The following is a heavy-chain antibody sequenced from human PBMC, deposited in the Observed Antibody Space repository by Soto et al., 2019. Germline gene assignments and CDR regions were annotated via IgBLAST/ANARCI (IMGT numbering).Heavy chain of an antibody. CDR2: IIPILGIA. Sequence: QVQLVQSGAEVKKPGSPVKVSCKASGGTFSSYTISWVRQAPGQGLEWMGRIIPILGIANYAQKFQGRVTITADKSTSTAYMELSSLRSEDTAVYYCARGLWFGELWDAFDIWGQGTMVTVSS. CDR3: ARGLWFGELWDAFDI. D-gene: IGHD3-10*01. V-gene: IGHV1-69*02. CDR1: GGTFSSYT. J-gene: IGHJ3*02.